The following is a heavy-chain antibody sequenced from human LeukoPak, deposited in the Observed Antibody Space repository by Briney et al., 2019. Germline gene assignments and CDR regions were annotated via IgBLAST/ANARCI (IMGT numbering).Heavy chain of an antibody. CDR3: ARNEWADY. D-gene: IGHD1-26*01. Sequence: GSLRLSCVTSGFPLSTYWMMWVRQAPGKGLEWVANMNQDGSEKHYGDSVKGRFTISRDNAKNSLYLQMNSLRDEDTAVYYCARNEWADYWGQGTLVTVSS. CDR2: MNQDGSEK. V-gene: IGHV3-7*01. CDR1: GFPLSTYW. J-gene: IGHJ4*02.